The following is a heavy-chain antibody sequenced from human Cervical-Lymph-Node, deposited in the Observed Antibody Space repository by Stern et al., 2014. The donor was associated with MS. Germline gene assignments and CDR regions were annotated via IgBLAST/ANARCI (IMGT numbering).Heavy chain of an antibody. V-gene: IGHV1-46*01. CDR2: INPSGGST. D-gene: IGHD6-19*01. J-gene: IGHJ4*02. CDR1: GYTFTSYY. Sequence: QVQLVQSGAEVKKPGASVKVSCKASGYTFTSYYMHWVRQAPGQGLESMGIINPSGGSTSYAQKFQGRVTMTRDTSTSTVYMELSSLRSEDTAVYYCARDARDVSTVDSSGWSNFDYWGQGTLVTVSS. CDR3: ARDARDVSTVDSSGWSNFDY.